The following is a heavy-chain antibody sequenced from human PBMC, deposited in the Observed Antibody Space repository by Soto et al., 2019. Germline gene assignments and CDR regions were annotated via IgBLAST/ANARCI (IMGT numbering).Heavy chain of an antibody. J-gene: IGHJ4*02. Sequence: GPSVKVSCKASGGTFSSYAISWVRQAPGQGLEWMGGIIPIFGTANYAQKFQGRVTITADESTSTAYMELSSLRSEDTAVYYCARLLVDTAMPQVDYWGQGTLVTVSS. CDR1: GGTFSSYA. D-gene: IGHD5-18*01. CDR2: IIPIFGTA. CDR3: ARLLVDTAMPQVDY. V-gene: IGHV1-69*13.